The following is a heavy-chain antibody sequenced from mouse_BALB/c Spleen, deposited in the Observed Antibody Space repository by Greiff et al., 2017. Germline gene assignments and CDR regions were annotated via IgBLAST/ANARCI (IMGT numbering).Heavy chain of an antibody. D-gene: IGHD1-2*01. V-gene: IGHV5-4*02. Sequence: EVKLMESGGGLVKPGGSLKLSCAASGFTFSDYYMYWVRQTPEKRLEWVATISDGGSYTYYPDSVKGRFTISRDNAKNNLYLQMSSLKSEDTAMYYCARDRGKNYYGRDYAMDYWGQGTSVTVSS. CDR2: ISDGGSYT. J-gene: IGHJ4*01. CDR3: ARDRGKNYYGRDYAMDY. CDR1: GFTFSDYY.